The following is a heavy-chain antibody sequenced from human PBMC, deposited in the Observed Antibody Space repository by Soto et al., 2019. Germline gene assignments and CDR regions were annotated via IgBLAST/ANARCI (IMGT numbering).Heavy chain of an antibody. J-gene: IGHJ4*02. D-gene: IGHD2-2*01. CDR3: ALALASSTLFAN. CDR2: IYPGYSDI. Sequence: PGESLKISCQGSGYSFADSWIGWVRQVPGRGLEWVGIIYPGYSDIRYRPSFQGRVTISADKSVHTAYLQWSSLRASDTAIYYWALALASSTLFANWGQGTLVTVSS. V-gene: IGHV5-51*01. CDR1: GYSFADSW.